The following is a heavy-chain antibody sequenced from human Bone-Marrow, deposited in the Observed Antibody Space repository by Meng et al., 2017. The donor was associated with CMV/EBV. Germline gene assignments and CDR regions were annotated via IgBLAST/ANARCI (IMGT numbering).Heavy chain of an antibody. CDR1: GYTFTGYY. J-gene: IGHJ4*02. D-gene: IGHD1-26*01. V-gene: IGHV1-2*02. CDR2: INPNSGGT. Sequence: ASVKVSCKASGYTFTGYYMHWVRQAPGQGLEWMGWINPNSGGTNYAQKFQGRVTMTRDTSIGTAYMELSRLRSDDTAVYYCARESYSYSGSYDDWGQGTLVTVSS. CDR3: ARESYSYSGSYDD.